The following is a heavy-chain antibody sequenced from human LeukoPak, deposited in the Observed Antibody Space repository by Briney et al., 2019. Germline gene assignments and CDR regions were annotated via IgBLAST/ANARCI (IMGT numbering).Heavy chain of an antibody. J-gene: IGHJ3*02. V-gene: IGHV4-31*03. CDR2: IYYSGST. CDR3: ARSGYSSGWSDAFDI. Sequence: SETLSLTCTVSGGSISSGGYYWSWIRQHPGKGLEWIGYIYYSGSTYYNPSLKSRVTISVDTSKNQFSLKLSSVTAADTAVYYCARSGYSSGWSDAFDIWGQGTMVTVSS. D-gene: IGHD6-19*01. CDR1: GGSISSGGYY.